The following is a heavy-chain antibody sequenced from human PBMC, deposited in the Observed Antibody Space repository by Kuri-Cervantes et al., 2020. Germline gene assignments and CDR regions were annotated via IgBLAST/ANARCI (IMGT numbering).Heavy chain of an antibody. CDR2: INPNSGGT. D-gene: IGHD3-9*01. CDR1: GYTFTGYY. CDR3: ARGDILTGYYAPHYYGMDV. Sequence: ASVKVSCKASGYTFTGYYMHWVRQAPGQGLEWMGWINPNSGGTNYAQKFQGWVTMTRDTSISTAYMELSSLRSEDTAVYYCARGDILTGYYAPHYYGMDVWGQGTTVTVSS. V-gene: IGHV1-2*04. J-gene: IGHJ6*02.